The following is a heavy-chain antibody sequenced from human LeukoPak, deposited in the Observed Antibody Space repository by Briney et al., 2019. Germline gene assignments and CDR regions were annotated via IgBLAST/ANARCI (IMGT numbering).Heavy chain of an antibody. CDR1: GFTFSSYA. J-gene: IGHJ6*04. Sequence: GGSLRLSCAASGFTFSSYAMHWVRQAPGKGLEWVAVISYDGSNKYYADSVKGRFTISRDNSKNTLYLQMKRLRAEDTAVYNSARYDLTFICEGHYSYYGMDVWGKGTTVTVSS. V-gene: IGHV3-30*04. D-gene: IGHD3-16*01. CDR3: ARYDLTFICEGHYSYYGMDV. CDR2: ISYDGSNK.